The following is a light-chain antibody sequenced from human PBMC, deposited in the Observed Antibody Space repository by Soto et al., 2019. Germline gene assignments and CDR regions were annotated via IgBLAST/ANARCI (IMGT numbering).Light chain of an antibody. CDR1: SSDVGDYNY. CDR2: DVS. CDR3: CSYAASYTLHVL. J-gene: IGLJ2*01. Sequence: QSALTQPRSVSGSPGQSVTISCTGTSSDVGDYNYVSWYQHHPGKAPKLMIYDVSKRPSGVPGRFSGSKSGNTASLTISGLQAEDEGDYYCCSYAASYTLHVLFGGGTKLTVL. V-gene: IGLV2-11*01.